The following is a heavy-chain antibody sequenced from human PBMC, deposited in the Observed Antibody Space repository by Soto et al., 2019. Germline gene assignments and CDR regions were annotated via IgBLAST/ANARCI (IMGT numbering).Heavy chain of an antibody. J-gene: IGHJ6*02. V-gene: IGHV1-18*04. Sequence: QVQLVQSGAEVKKPGASVKVSCKASGYTFTSYGISWVRQDPGQGLEWMGWISTYNGNTNYAQKLQGRVTMTTDTATSTAYMELRSLRSDDTAVYYCARDGQTTMVRGVRGGSYNYYGMDVWGQGTTVTVSS. D-gene: IGHD3-10*01. CDR1: GYTFTSYG. CDR3: ARDGQTTMVRGVRGGSYNYYGMDV. CDR2: ISTYNGNT.